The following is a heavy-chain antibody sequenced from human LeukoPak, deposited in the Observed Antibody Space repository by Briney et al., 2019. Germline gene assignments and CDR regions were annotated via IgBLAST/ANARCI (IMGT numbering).Heavy chain of an antibody. CDR1: GFPFSSYA. V-gene: IGHV3-64D*09. D-gene: IGHD6-13*01. J-gene: IGHJ4*02. CDR2: ISSNGGST. Sequence: GGSLRLSCSASGFPFSSYAMHWVRQAPGKGLEYVSAISSNGGSTYYADSVKGRFTISRDNSKNTLYLQMSSLRAEDTAVYYCARGRSGWSFEFDFWGQGILVTVSS. CDR3: ARGRSGWSFEFDF.